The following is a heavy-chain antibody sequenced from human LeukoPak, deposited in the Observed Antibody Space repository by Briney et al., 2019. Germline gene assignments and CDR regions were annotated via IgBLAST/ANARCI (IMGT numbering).Heavy chain of an antibody. Sequence: GGSLRLSCAASGFTFSSYAMSWVRQAPGKGLEWVSVIYSGGSTYYADSVKGRFTISRANSKNTLYLQMNSLRAEDTAVYHCAKGRYYYDSSDAFEIWGEGTMVTVSS. CDR2: IYSGGST. CDR1: GFTFSSYA. V-gene: IGHV3-23*03. D-gene: IGHD3-22*01. J-gene: IGHJ3*02. CDR3: AKGRYYYDSSDAFEI.